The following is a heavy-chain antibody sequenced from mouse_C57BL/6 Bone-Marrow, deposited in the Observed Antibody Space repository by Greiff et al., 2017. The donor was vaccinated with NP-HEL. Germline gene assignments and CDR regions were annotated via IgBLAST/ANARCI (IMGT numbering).Heavy chain of an antibody. CDR3: ARRYGSSYDWYFDV. Sequence: VQLQQSGAELARPGASVKLSCKASGYTFTSYGISWVKQRTGQGLEWIGEIYPRSGNTYYNEKFKGKATLTADKSSSTAYMELRSLTSEDSAVYFCARRYGSSYDWYFDVWGTGTTVTVSS. V-gene: IGHV1-81*01. D-gene: IGHD1-1*01. J-gene: IGHJ1*03. CDR1: GYTFTSYG. CDR2: IYPRSGNT.